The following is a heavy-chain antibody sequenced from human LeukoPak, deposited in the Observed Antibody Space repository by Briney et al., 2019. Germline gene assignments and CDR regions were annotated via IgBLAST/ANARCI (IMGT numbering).Heavy chain of an antibody. CDR2: ISSSSSYT. V-gene: IGHV3-11*06. D-gene: IGHD6-13*01. Sequence: GGSLRLSCAASGFTFSDYYMSWIRKAPGKGQEWVSYISSSSSYTNYADSGQSRFTISRDNAKNSLSLQMNSLRAEGTAVYYCARDIAAAGKDYWGQGTLVTVSS. CDR3: ARDIAAAGKDY. CDR1: GFTFSDYY. J-gene: IGHJ4*02.